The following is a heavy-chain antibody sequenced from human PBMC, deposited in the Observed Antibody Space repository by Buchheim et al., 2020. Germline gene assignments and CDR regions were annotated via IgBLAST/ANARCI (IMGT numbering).Heavy chain of an antibody. J-gene: IGHJ4*02. D-gene: IGHD1/OR15-1a*01. CDR2: IKPDGSEG. V-gene: IGHV3-7*01. CDR1: GFSFNVYW. CDR3: ARDNNNLFDY. Sequence: VQLVESGGGLVKPGGSLRLSCAASGFSFNVYWMSWIRQAPGKGLQWVANIKPDGSEGYYMDSVRGRFTISRDNAKNSLYLQINSLRAEDTALYYCARDNNNLFDYWGQGT.